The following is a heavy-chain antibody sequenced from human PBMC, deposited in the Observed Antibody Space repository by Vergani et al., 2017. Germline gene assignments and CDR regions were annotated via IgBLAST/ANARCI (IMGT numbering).Heavy chain of an antibody. CDR3: AREGVPIVVVPAARRYFDL. J-gene: IGHJ2*01. Sequence: QVQLVQSGAEVKKPGASVKVSCKASGYTFTSYAMHWVRQAPGQRLEWMGWINAGNGNTKYSQKFQGRVTITRDTSASTAYMELSSLRSEDTAVYYCAREGVPIVVVPAARRYFDLWGRGTLVTVSS. CDR1: GYTFTSYA. V-gene: IGHV1-3*01. D-gene: IGHD2-2*01. CDR2: INAGNGNT.